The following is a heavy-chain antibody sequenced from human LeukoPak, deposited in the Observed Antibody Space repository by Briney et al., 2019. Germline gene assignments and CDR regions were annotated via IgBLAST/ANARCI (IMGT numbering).Heavy chain of an antibody. D-gene: IGHD3-9*01. CDR2: IYYSGST. J-gene: IGHJ4*02. V-gene: IGHV4-59*01. CDR3: ARVMTYLDYDILTGYSSLLAPFDY. Sequence: PSETLSLTCTVSGGSISSYYWSWIRQPPGKGLEWIGYIYYSGSTNYNPSLKSRVTISVDTSKNQFSLKLSSVTAADTAVYYCARVMTYLDYDILTGYSSLLAPFDYWGQGTLVTVSS. CDR1: GGSISSYY.